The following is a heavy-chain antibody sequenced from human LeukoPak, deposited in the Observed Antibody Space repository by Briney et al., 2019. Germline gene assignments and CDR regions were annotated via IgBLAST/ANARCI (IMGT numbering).Heavy chain of an antibody. D-gene: IGHD6-19*01. CDR2: IKQDGSKK. Sequence: GGSLRLSCAASGFTFSSYWMSWVRQAPGKGLEWVANIKQDGSKKYYVDSVKGRFTISRDNAKNSLYLQMNSLRAEDTAVYYCATSGYSSGWVSYYFDYWGQGTLVTVSS. V-gene: IGHV3-7*01. CDR3: ATSGYSSGWVSYYFDY. CDR1: GFTFSSYW. J-gene: IGHJ4*02.